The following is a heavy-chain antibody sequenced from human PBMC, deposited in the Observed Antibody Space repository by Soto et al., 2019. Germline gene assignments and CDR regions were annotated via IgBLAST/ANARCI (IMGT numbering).Heavy chain of an antibody. CDR1: GGTFSSYA. J-gene: IGHJ6*02. D-gene: IGHD6-13*01. V-gene: IGHV1-69*05. CDR3: ARQLGGNHYYYGMDV. CDR2: IIPIFGTA. Sequence: QVQLVQSGAEVKKPGSSVKVSCKASGGTFSSYAISWVRQAPGQGLEWMGGIIPIFGTADYAQKFQGRVTXTXAXFXXTAYMELSSLRSEDTAVYYCARQLGGNHYYYGMDVWGQGTTVTVSS.